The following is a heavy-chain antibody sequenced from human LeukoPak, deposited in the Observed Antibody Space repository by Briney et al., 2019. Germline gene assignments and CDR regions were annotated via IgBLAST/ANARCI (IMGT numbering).Heavy chain of an antibody. CDR2: IIPIFGTA. V-gene: IGHV1-69*13. Sequence: SVKVSCKASGGTFSSYAISWVRQAPGQGLEWMGGIIPIFGTANYAQKFQGRVTITADESTSTAYMELSSLRSEDTAVYYCARDYYYDSSGYPESGDYWGQGTLVTVSS. CDR1: GGTFSSYA. CDR3: ARDYYYDSSGYPESGDY. D-gene: IGHD3-22*01. J-gene: IGHJ4*02.